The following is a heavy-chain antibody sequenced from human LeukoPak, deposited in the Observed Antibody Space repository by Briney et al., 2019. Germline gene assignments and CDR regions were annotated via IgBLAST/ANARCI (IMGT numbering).Heavy chain of an antibody. V-gene: IGHV3-43*01. CDR2: ISWDGGST. CDR3: AKGPPRGGYNRLGTFDY. J-gene: IGHJ4*02. Sequence: GGSLRLSCAASGFTFDDYTMHWVRQAPGKGLEWVSLISWDGGSTYYADSVKGRFTISRDNSKNSLYLQMNSLRTEDTALYYCAKGPPRGGYNRLGTFDYWGQGTLVTVSS. CDR1: GFTFDDYT. D-gene: IGHD5-24*01.